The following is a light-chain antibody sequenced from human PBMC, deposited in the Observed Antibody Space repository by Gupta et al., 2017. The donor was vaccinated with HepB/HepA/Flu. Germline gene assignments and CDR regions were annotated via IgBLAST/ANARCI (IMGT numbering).Light chain of an antibody. J-gene: IGKJ5*01. CDR2: WAS. CDR3: QQNDETHSIT. CDR1: QSVFYTSTNRNY. Sequence: DIVMTQSPSSLAVSLGERATIYCRSSQSVFYTSTNRNYLAWYQQKPRQPPKLRIYWASTRESGVTDRFAGSGSGTDFPLTISSLQVEDVAVYYCQQNDETHSITFSQGTLLEIK. V-gene: IGKV4-1*01.